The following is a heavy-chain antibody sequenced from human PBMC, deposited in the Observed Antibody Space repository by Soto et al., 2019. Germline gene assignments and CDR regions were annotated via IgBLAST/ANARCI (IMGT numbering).Heavy chain of an antibody. V-gene: IGHV1-18*01. D-gene: IGHD6-13*01. J-gene: IGHJ4*02. CDR2: ISTHNGNT. Sequence: ASVKVSCKASGGTFSSYAISWVRQAPGQGLEWMGWISTHNGNTNYAQKLQGRVTMTTDTSTSTAYMELRSLRSDDTAVYYCARVIGGSSLPHHFDYWGQGAMVTVSS. CDR3: ARVIGGSSLPHHFDY. CDR1: GGTFSSYA.